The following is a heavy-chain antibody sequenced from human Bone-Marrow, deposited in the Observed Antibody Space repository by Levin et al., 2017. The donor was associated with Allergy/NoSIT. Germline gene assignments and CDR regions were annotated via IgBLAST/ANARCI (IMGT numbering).Heavy chain of an antibody. CDR3: GRHFLFSRVVVRAP. J-gene: IGHJ5*02. Sequence: PGGSLRLSCEVSGFTFSDYDMNWIRQAPGKGLEWVSFISGSGTTTYYADSVRGRFTISRDNAQNSLYLQMNTLRADDTAVYYCGRHFLFSRVVVRAPWGQGTLVTVSS. CDR1: GFTFSDYD. V-gene: IGHV3-11*01. D-gene: IGHD3-9*01. CDR2: ISGSGTTT.